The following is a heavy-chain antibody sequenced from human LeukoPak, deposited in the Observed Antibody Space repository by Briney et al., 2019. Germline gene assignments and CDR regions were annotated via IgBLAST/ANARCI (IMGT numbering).Heavy chain of an antibody. J-gene: IGHJ6*02. Sequence: GGSLRLSCAASGFTFSSYRMNWVRQAPGKGLEWVSSISSSSKYIYYAESVKGRFIISRDSAKNSLYLQVNSLRAEDTAVYYCARDLDINIEYKGFDYYHFGMDVWGQGTTVTVSS. CDR1: GFTFSSYR. D-gene: IGHD2/OR15-2a*01. CDR2: ISSSSKYI. V-gene: IGHV3-21*01. CDR3: ARDLDINIEYKGFDYYHFGMDV.